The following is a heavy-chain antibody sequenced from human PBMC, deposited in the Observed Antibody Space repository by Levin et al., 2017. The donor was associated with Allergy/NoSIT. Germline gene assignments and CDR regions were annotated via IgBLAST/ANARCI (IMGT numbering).Heavy chain of an antibody. CDR2: IKTQTDGGTT. Sequence: GGSLRLSCAASGFTFSNVWMSWVRQAPGKGLEWVGRIKTQTDGGTTDYAAPVKGRFTITRDDSKNTVYLQMNSLKTEDTAVYYCTTDLHRGYIPDWGPGTLVTVSS. CDR3: TTDLHRGYIPD. D-gene: IGHD5-18*01. CDR1: GFTFSNVW. J-gene: IGHJ4*02. V-gene: IGHV3-15*01.